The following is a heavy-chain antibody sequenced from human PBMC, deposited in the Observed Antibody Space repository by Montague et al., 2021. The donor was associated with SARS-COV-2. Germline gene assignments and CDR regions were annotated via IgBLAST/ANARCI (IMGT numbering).Heavy chain of an antibody. J-gene: IGHJ4*02. V-gene: IGHV4-61*01. Sequence: SETLSLTCTVSGGSVNSGNYYWSWIRQPPGKGLEWIGYIYHSGSTNYNPSLKSRVTISIDTSKNQFSLKLNSVTAADTAVYYCARGGGSVTYCNGPLGYWGQGTLVTVSS. D-gene: IGHD3-10*01. CDR1: GGSVNSGNYY. CDR2: IYHSGST. CDR3: ARGGGSVTYCNGPLGY.